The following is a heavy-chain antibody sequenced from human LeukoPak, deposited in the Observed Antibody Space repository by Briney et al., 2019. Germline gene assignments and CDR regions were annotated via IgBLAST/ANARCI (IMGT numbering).Heavy chain of an antibody. CDR2: IRGNGET. D-gene: IGHD2-21*01. V-gene: IGHV3-23*01. Sequence: GGSLRLSCAASGLIYSSFAMSWVRQGPARGLEWVSSIRGNGETFYADSVKGRFTLSSDSSRNTVYFQLNNLRVEDTAIYYCAKGYIQLWWFDYWGQGTLVTVSS. CDR3: AKGYIQLWWFDY. CDR1: GLIYSSFA. J-gene: IGHJ4*02.